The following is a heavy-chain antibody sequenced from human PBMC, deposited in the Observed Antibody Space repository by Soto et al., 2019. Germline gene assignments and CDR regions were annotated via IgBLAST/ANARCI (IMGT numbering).Heavy chain of an antibody. J-gene: IGHJ3*02. CDR3: ARDSKVNPGFCDI. Sequence: SVKVSCKASGGTFSSYAISWVRQAPGQGLEWMGGIIPIFGTANYAQKFQGRVTITADESTSTAYMELSSLRSEDTAVYYCARDSKVNPGFCDIWGQGTMVTVSS. D-gene: IGHD3-3*01. CDR1: GGTFSSYA. CDR2: IIPIFGTA. V-gene: IGHV1-69*13.